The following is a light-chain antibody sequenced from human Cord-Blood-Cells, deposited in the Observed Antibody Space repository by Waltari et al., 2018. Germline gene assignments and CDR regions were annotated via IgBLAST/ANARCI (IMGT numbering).Light chain of an antibody. V-gene: IGLV2-14*03. J-gene: IGLJ3*02. CDR2: DVS. CDR1: SSAVGGSNY. CDR3: SSYTSSSTWV. Sequence: QSALTQPASVSGPPGQSITISCTGTSSAVGGSNYVSWYQQHPGKAPKLMIYDVSNRPSGVSNRFSGSKSGNTASLTISGLQSEDEADYYCSSYTSSSTWVFGGETKLTVL.